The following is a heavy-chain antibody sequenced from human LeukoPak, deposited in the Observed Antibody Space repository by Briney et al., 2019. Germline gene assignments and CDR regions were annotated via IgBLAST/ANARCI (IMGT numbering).Heavy chain of an antibody. CDR1: GFTFSGSA. CDR2: IRSKANSYAT. V-gene: IGHV3-73*01. CDR3: TTDPLKAMVRGVPDY. Sequence: PGGSLRLSCAASGFTFSGSAMHWVRQASGKGLEWVGRIRSKANSYATAYAASVKGRFTISRDDSKNTAYLQMNSLKTEDTAVYYCTTDPLKAMVRGVPDYWGQGTLVTVSS. D-gene: IGHD3-10*01. J-gene: IGHJ4*02.